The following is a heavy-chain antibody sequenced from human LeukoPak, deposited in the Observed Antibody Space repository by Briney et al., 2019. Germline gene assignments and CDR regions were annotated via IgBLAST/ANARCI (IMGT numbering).Heavy chain of an antibody. D-gene: IGHD1-26*01. CDR2: INPNSGGT. CDR3: ARVWVGATFVFDY. CDR1: GYTFTGYY. J-gene: IGHJ4*02. Sequence: VASVKVSCKASGYTFTGYYMHWVRQAPGQGLEWMGWINPNSGGTNYAQKFQGRVTMTRDTSISTAYMELSRLRSDDTAVYYCARVWVGATFVFDYWGQGTLVTVSS. V-gene: IGHV1-2*02.